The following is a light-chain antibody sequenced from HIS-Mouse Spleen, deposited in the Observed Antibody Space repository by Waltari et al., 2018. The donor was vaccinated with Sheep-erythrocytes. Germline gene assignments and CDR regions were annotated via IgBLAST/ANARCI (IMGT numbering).Light chain of an antibody. CDR1: SSDVGGYNY. J-gene: IGLJ3*02. Sequence: QSALTQPRSVSGSPGQSVTLPCPGTSSDVGGYNYVSCYQQHPGKAPKLMIYAVSKRPSGVPDRFSGSKSGNTASLTISGLQAEDEADYYCCSYAGSYTFWVFGGGTKLTVL. V-gene: IGLV2-11*01. CDR3: CSYAGSYTFWV. CDR2: AVS.